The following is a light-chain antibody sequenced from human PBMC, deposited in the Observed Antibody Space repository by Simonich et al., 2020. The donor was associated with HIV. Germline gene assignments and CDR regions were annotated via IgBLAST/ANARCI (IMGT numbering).Light chain of an antibody. V-gene: IGKV2-30*02. CDR1: QSLVHSDGNTY. CDR2: KVS. CDR3: MQGTHWPVT. J-gene: IGKJ4*01. Sequence: DVVMTQSPLSLPVTLGQPASISCRSSQSLVHSDGNTYLNWFQQRPGQSPRRLIYKVSNRDSVVPDRFSGSGSGTDFTLKISRVEAEDVGVYFCMQGTHWPVTFGGGTKVEI.